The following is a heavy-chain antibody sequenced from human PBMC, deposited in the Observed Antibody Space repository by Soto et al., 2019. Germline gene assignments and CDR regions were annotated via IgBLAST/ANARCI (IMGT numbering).Heavy chain of an antibody. V-gene: IGHV3-74*01. Sequence: EVQLVESGGGLVQPEGSLRLSCAASGFTFSSYWMHWVRQAPGKGLVWVSRINSDGSSTSYADSVKGRFTISRDNAKNTLYLQINSLRAEDTAVCYCASTRNGYYYYMDVWGKGTTVTVSS. CDR3: ASTRNGYYYYMDV. D-gene: IGHD2-15*01. CDR2: INSDGSST. J-gene: IGHJ6*03. CDR1: GFTFSSYW.